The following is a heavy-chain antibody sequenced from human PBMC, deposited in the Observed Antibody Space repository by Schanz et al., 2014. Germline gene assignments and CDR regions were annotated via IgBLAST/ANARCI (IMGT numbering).Heavy chain of an antibody. J-gene: IGHJ4*02. CDR2: ISGYKGNT. CDR1: GYTFTSYG. CDR3: ARGYSGYSHFDN. Sequence: QVQLVQSRPEVKKPGASVKVSCKASGYTFTSYGISWVRQAPGQGLEWMGWISGYKGNTKYAQKVQGRVTMTTDTSTSTAYMELRSLTSDDTAVYYCARGYSGYSHFDNWGQGTLVTVSS. V-gene: IGHV1-18*01. D-gene: IGHD5-12*01.